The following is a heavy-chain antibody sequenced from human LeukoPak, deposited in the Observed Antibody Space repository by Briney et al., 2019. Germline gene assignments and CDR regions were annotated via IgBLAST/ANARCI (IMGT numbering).Heavy chain of an antibody. CDR2: ISHTTGYT. Sequence: KPGGSLRLSCAASGFTASDYYMNWVRQAPGKGLEWLSYISHTTGYTKYADSVRGRFSMSRDSAKNSLSLQMNSLRAEDTAVYYCARDLAVGEIFSDYWGRGTLVTVSS. CDR1: GFTASDYY. D-gene: IGHD1-26*01. J-gene: IGHJ4*02. V-gene: IGHV3-11*06. CDR3: ARDLAVGEIFSDY.